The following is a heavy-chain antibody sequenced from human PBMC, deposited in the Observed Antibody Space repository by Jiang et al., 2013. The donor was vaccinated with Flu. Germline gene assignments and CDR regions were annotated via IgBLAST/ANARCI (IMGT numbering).Heavy chain of an antibody. D-gene: IGHD6-13*01. CDR1: GYTFTGYY. V-gene: IGHV1-2*04. CDR3: ARDGAVSSSWPNWYFDL. J-gene: IGHJ2*01. CDR2: ISPNSGGT. Sequence: SGYTFTGYYIHWVRQAPGQGLEWMGWISPNSGGTNYAQKFQDWVTMTRDTSISTAYMELSSLRSDDTAVYYCARDGAVSSSWPNWYFDLWGRGTLVTVSS.